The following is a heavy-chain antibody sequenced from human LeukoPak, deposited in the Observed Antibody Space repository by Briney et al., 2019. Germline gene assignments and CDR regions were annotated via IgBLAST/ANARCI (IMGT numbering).Heavy chain of an antibody. CDR3: ARDNRPRYYDSSGYYYPPDY. V-gene: IGHV3-21*01. CDR1: GFTFSSYS. Sequence: GGSLRLSCAASGFTFSSYSMNWVRQAPGKGREWVSSISSSSSYIYYADSVKGRFTISRDNAKNSLYLQMNSLRAEDTAVYYCARDNRPRYYDSSGYYYPPDYWGQGTLVTVSS. CDR2: ISSSSSYI. D-gene: IGHD3-22*01. J-gene: IGHJ4*02.